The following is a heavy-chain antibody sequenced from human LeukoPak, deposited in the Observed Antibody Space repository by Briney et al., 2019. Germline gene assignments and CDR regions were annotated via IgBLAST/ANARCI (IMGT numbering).Heavy chain of an antibody. CDR3: ARLGSYHDF. Sequence: SETLSLTCTVSGASISNYYWSWIRQTPEKGLEWMGHIHSSGGSSYYPSLKSRLTLSIDTFRNQLSLKLPSVTAADTAVYFCARLGSYHDFWGQGALVTVSS. D-gene: IGHD1-26*01. V-gene: IGHV4-4*09. CDR2: IHSSGGS. J-gene: IGHJ4*02. CDR1: GASISNYY.